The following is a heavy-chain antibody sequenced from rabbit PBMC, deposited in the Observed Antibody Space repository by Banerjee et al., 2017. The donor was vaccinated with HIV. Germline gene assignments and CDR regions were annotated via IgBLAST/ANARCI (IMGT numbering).Heavy chain of an antibody. CDR2: IYAGSRDTT. CDR1: GIDFSSSYY. D-gene: IGHD4-2*01. V-gene: IGHV1S40*01. Sequence: QSLEESGGDLVKPGASLTLTCTASGIDFSSSYYICWVRQAPGKGLEYIGCIYAGSRDTTYYASWAKGRFTISKTSSTTVTLQMTSLTAADTATYFCARDGYGGDGGLWGPGTLVTVS. CDR3: ARDGYGGDGGL. J-gene: IGHJ4*01.